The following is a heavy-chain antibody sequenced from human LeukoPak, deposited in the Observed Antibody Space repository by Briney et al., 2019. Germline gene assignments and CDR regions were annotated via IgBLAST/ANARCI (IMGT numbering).Heavy chain of an antibody. V-gene: IGHV4-4*07. CDR1: GGSISGYY. Sequence: SETLSLTCTVSGGSISGYYWSWIRQPAGKGLEWIGRIYTSGSTNYNPSLKSRVTMSVDTSKNQFSLKLSSVTAADTAVYYCARDVDYYGSGSYAWRGYFDYWGQGTLVTVSS. CDR3: ARDVDYYGSGSYAWRGYFDY. CDR2: IYTSGST. J-gene: IGHJ4*02. D-gene: IGHD3-10*01.